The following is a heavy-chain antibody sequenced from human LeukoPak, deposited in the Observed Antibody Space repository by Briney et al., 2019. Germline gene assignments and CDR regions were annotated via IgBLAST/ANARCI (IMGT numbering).Heavy chain of an antibody. CDR3: ARQNVIAAAGTSWSDP. J-gene: IGHJ5*02. D-gene: IGHD6-13*01. V-gene: IGHV4-4*07. CDR1: GGSISSYY. CDR2: IYTSGST. Sequence: SETLSLTCTVSGGSISSYYWSWIRQPVEKGLEWIGRIYTSGSTNYNPSLKSRVTMSADTSKNQFSLKLSSVTAADTAVYYCARQNVIAAAGTSWSDPWGQGTLVTVSS.